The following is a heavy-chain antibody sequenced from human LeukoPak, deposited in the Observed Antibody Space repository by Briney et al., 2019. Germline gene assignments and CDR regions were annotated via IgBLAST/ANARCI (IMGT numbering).Heavy chain of an antibody. J-gene: IGHJ4*02. CDR2: ISGSGGST. CDR1: GFTFSSYA. Sequence: GGSLRLSCAASGFTFSSYAMSWVRQAPGKGLEWVSAISGSGGSTYYADSVKGRFTISRDNSKNTLYLQMNSLRAEDTAVYFCAKDRLGIAVAYYFDYWGQETLVTVSS. D-gene: IGHD6-19*01. CDR3: AKDRLGIAVAYYFDY. V-gene: IGHV3-23*01.